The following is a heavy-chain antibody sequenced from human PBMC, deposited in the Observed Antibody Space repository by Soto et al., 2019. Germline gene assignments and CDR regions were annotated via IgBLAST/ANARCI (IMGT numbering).Heavy chain of an antibody. Sequence: QLHLVQSGAVVKKPGASVTVSCSASGYPVTAYYMHWVRQAPGRGLEWMGGINPATGAAKYTQPFQGRVTMTRDTSTSTVFMELSGLTSEDTAVFYFARGGGVGVAGSAAFDMWGQGTLVTVSS. D-gene: IGHD3-3*01. CDR3: ARGGGVGVAGSAAFDM. J-gene: IGHJ3*02. V-gene: IGHV1-2*02. CDR1: GYPVTAYY. CDR2: INPATGAA.